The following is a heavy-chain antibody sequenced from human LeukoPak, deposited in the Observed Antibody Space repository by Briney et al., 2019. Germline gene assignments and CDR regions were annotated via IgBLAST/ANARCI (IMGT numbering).Heavy chain of an antibody. Sequence: ASVKVSCKASGYTFTSYRISWVRQPPGPGLEWMGWIGAYNANTNYAQKLQGRVTMTTDTSTSPAYMKLRSLRSDDTSGYYYARVTGDDTFDIWGQGTMVTVSS. D-gene: IGHD1-1*01. CDR3: ARVTGDDTFDI. CDR2: IGAYNANT. J-gene: IGHJ3*02. CDR1: GYTFTSYR. V-gene: IGHV1-18*01.